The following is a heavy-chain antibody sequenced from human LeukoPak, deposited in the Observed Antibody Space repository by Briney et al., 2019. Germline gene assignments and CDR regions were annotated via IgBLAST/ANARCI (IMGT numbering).Heavy chain of an antibody. CDR2: INSDGSST. D-gene: IGHD4-17*01. Sequence: GGSLSLSGAASGFTFSSYWRTWVRQPPGKGLVWVSRINSDGSSTSYADSVKGRFTISRDNAKNTLYLQMNSLRAEDTAVYYCARRDDYGDFDYWGQGTLVTVSS. CDR3: ARRDDYGDFDY. J-gene: IGHJ4*02. CDR1: GFTFSSYW. V-gene: IGHV3-74*01.